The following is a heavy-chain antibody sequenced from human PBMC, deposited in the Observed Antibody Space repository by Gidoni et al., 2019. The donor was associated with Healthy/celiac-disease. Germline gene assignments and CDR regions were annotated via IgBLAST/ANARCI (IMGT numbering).Heavy chain of an antibody. CDR1: GYSFTSYW. J-gene: IGHJ3*02. CDR2: IYPGDSDT. V-gene: IGHV5-51*01. CDR3: ATSNYYDSSGYLTNAFDI. Sequence: EVQLVQSGAEVKKPGESLKISCKGSGYSFTSYWIGWVRQMPGKGLEWMGIIYPGDSDTRYSPSFQGQVTISADKSISTAYLQWSSLKASDTAMYYCATSNYYDSSGYLTNAFDIWGQGTMVTVSS. D-gene: IGHD3-22*01.